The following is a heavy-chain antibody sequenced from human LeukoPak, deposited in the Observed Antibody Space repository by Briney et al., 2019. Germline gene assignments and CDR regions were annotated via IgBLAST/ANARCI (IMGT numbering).Heavy chain of an antibody. CDR2: ISAYNGNT. J-gene: IGHJ4*02. CDR1: GYTFTSYG. V-gene: IGHV1-18*01. D-gene: IGHD3-22*01. Sequence: GASVKVSCKASGYTFTSYGISWVRQAPGQGLEWMGWISAYNGNTNYAQKLQGRVTMTTDTSTSTAYMELRSLRSDDTAVYYCARMVYYHDSSGYYPDYWGQGTLVTVSS. CDR3: ARMVYYHDSSGYYPDY.